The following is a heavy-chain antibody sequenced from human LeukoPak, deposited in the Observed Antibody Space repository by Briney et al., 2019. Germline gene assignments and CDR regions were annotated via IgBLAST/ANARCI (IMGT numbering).Heavy chain of an antibody. CDR1: GFTFSGYS. J-gene: IGHJ4*02. D-gene: IGHD5-12*01. CDR2: LSSSGSTI. CDR3: ARDKSGGYTFYFDY. Sequence: TGGSLRLSCAASGFTFSGYSMNWVRQAPGKGLEWVSYLSSSGSTIYYADSVKGRFTISRDNAKNSLSLQMSSLRGEDTAVYYCARDKSGGYTFYFDYWGQGTLVSVS. V-gene: IGHV3-48*04.